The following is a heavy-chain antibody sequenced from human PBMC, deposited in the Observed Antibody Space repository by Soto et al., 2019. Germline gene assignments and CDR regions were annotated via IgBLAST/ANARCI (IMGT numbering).Heavy chain of an antibody. CDR2: ISYDGSNK. D-gene: IGHD3-16*01. Sequence: GGSLRLSCAASGFTFSSYGMHWVRQAPGKGLEWVAVISYDGSNKYYADSVKGRFTISRDNSKNTLYLQMNSLRAEDTAVYYCANDDYEVFDAFDIWGQGTMVTVSS. J-gene: IGHJ3*02. CDR3: ANDDYEVFDAFDI. V-gene: IGHV3-30*18. CDR1: GFTFSSYG.